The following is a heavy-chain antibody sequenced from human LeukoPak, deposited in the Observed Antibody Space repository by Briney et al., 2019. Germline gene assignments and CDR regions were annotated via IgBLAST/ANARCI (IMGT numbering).Heavy chain of an antibody. CDR3: ARWDGPRLRVVPAAHFDY. J-gene: IGHJ4*02. D-gene: IGHD2-2*01. CDR1: GFTFDDYA. V-gene: IGHV3-9*01. CDR2: ISWNSGSI. Sequence: PGGSLRLSCAASGFTFDDYAMHWVRQAPGKGREGVSGISWNSGSIGYADSVKGRFTISRDNAKTSLYLQMNRLRAEDTAVYYCARWDGPRLRVVPAAHFDYWGQGTLVTVSS.